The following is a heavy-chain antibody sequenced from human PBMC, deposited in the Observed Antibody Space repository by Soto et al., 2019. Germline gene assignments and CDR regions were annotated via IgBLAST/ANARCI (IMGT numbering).Heavy chain of an antibody. V-gene: IGHV1-69*02. J-gene: IGHJ6*02. CDR2: IIPILGIA. CDR1: GGTFSSYT. CDR3: ATLSLYYYDSSGSNYYYGMDV. D-gene: IGHD3-22*01. Sequence: SVNVSCKASGGTFSSYTISWVRQAPGQGLEWMGRIIPILGIANYAQKFQGRVTITADKSTSTAYMELSSLRSEDTAVYYCATLSLYYYDSSGSNYYYGMDVWGQGTTVTVSS.